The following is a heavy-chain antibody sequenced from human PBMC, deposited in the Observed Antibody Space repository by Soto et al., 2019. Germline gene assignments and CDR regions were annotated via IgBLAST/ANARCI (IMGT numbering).Heavy chain of an antibody. CDR2: ISPSGRP. CDR1: GCSVSSGGYS. CDR3: TRGVLD. J-gene: IGHJ4*02. V-gene: IGHV4-30-2*01. Sequence: PXETLSLTCSVSGCSVSSGGYSWSWIRQAPGKGLEWIGFISPSGRPAYNPSLKSRVSISVDTSKNQISLELSSVTAADTAVYYCTRGVLDWGPGTLVTVSS. D-gene: IGHD2-8*01.